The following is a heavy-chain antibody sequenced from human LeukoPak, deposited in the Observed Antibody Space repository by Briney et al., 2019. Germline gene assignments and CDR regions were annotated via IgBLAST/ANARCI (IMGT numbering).Heavy chain of an antibody. CDR3: ARARYVNSFYAFDI. J-gene: IGHJ3*02. D-gene: IGHD3-9*01. CDR2: LSKSGNT. V-gene: IGHV4-59*01. Sequence: SETLSLTCTVSVGSISSYYWSWIRLPPGKGLEWIGYLSKSGNTNYSPSLKSRVTIFGDTSKNQFFLKLSSVTAADTAVYYCARARYVNSFYAFDIWGQGTLVSVSS. CDR1: VGSISSYY.